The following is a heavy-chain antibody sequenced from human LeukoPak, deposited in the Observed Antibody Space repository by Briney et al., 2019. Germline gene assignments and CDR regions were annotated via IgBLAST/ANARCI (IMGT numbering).Heavy chain of an antibody. D-gene: IGHD1-1*01. V-gene: IGHV4-34*01. CDR2: INHSGST. J-gene: IGHJ3*02. CDR3: ATAAWNDTAFDI. Sequence: SETLSLTCAVYGGSFSGYYWSWIRQPPGKGLERIGEINHSGSTNYNPSLKSRVTISVDTSKNQFSLKLSSVTAADTAVYYCATAAWNDTAFDIWGQGTMVTVSS. CDR1: GGSFSGYY.